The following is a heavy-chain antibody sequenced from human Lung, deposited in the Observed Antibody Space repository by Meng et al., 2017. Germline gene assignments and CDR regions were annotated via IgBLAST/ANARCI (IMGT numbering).Heavy chain of an antibody. CDR1: GGSFSDYY. V-gene: IGHV4-34*01. Sequence: QVELPQWGAGLLKPSETLSRTCVVSGGSFSDYYWSWIRQPPGKGLEWIGKINHSESTNSNLSLESRATISVDTSQNNLSLKLSSVTAADAAVYYCARAPTTMAHDFDYWGQGTLVTVSS. CDR2: INHSEST. D-gene: IGHD4-11*01. J-gene: IGHJ4*02. CDR3: ARAPTTMAHDFDY.